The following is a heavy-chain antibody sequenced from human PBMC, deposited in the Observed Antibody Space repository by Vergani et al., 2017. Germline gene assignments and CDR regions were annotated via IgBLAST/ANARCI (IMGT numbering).Heavy chain of an antibody. Sequence: VQLVESGGGLVKPGGSLRLSCAASGFTFSSYSMNWVRQAPGKGLEWVSSISSSSSYIYYADSVKGRFTISRDNAKNSLYLQMNSLRAEDTAVYYCARDSNYYDSSGYSGPVWGQGTLVTVSS. CDR3: ARDSNYYDSSGYSGPV. CDR2: ISSSSSYI. J-gene: IGHJ4*02. V-gene: IGHV3-21*01. CDR1: GFTFSSYS. D-gene: IGHD3-22*01.